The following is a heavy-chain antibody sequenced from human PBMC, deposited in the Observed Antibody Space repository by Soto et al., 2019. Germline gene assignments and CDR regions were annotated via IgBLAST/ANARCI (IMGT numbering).Heavy chain of an antibody. Sequence: GSLRLSCAASGFTFSSYAMGWVRQAPGKGLEWVSTLTRSGTTPYAESVRGRFTISRDNSKNTLYLQMDDLRAEDTAVYYCVREFAPGSPNYDYWGLGTLVTVSS. J-gene: IGHJ4*02. CDR3: VREFAPGSPNYDY. CDR2: LTRSGTT. CDR1: GFTFSSYA. V-gene: IGHV3-23*01. D-gene: IGHD3-10*01.